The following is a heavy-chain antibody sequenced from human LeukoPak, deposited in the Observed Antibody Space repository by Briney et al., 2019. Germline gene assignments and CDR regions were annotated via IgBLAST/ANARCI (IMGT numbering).Heavy chain of an antibody. CDR1: GYTFTSYA. CDR3: AVPQGYGDYFFDY. D-gene: IGHD4-17*01. CDR2: INAGNGNT. J-gene: IGHJ4*02. V-gene: IGHV1-3*01. Sequence: GASVKVSCKASGYTFTSYAMHWVRQAPGQRLEWMGWINAGNGNTKYSQKFQGRVTITRDTSASTAYMELSSLRSEDTAVYYCAVPQGYGDYFFDYWGQGTLVTVSS.